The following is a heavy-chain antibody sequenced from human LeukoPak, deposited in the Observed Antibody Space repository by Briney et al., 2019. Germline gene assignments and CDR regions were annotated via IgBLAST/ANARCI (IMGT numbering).Heavy chain of an antibody. Sequence: PGGSLRLSCAASRFTFSTYSMNWVRQAPGKGLKWVSSIDSTSTYIYYADSVKGRFTTSRDNAKNSLYLQMDSLRAEDTAVYYCARDSLVGSTTPVFDYWGRGTLVSVSS. CDR2: IDSTSTYI. CDR1: RFTFSTYS. D-gene: IGHD1-26*01. J-gene: IGHJ4*02. V-gene: IGHV3-21*04. CDR3: ARDSLVGSTTPVFDY.